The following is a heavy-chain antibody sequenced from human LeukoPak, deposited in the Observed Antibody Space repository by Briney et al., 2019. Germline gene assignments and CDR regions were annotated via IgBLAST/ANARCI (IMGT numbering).Heavy chain of an antibody. CDR1: GFTFRTYA. J-gene: IGHJ4*02. Sequence: GGSLRLSCAASGFTFRTYAMIWVRQAPGKGLEWVSASGNGVGTKYADSVKGRFTISRDNSKNTLYLQMNSLRAEDTAMYYCAKRGYYDTLTGYHPFDNWGQGTLVTASS. CDR2: SGNGVGT. D-gene: IGHD3-9*01. V-gene: IGHV3-23*01. CDR3: AKRGYYDTLTGYHPFDN.